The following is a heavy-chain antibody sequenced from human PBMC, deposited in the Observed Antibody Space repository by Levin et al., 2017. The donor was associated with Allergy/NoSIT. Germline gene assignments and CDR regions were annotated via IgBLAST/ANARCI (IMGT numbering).Heavy chain of an antibody. J-gene: IGHJ4*02. D-gene: IGHD3-22*01. V-gene: IGHV5-51*01. CDR3: ARQDSHFFDTSGHYLTNYYFDH. CDR2: IFPGDSDT. CDR1: GYNFANYW. Sequence: KVSCKGSGYNFANYWIGWVRQMPGKGLEWMGIIFPGDSDTRYSPSFQGRVTFSADKSINTAYLQWSSLKPSDSAIFYCARQDSHFFDTSGHYLTNYYFDHWGQGTLVTVSS.